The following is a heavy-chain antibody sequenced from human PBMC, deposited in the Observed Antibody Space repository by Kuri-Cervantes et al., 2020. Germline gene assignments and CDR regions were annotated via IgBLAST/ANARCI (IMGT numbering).Heavy chain of an antibody. J-gene: IGHJ4*02. V-gene: IGHV3-33*01. CDR1: GFTFSSYG. Sequence: LSLTCAASGFTFSSYGMHWVRQAPGKGLEWVAVIWYDGSNKYYADSVKGRFTISRDNSKNTLYLQMNSLRAEDTAVYYCARSRRMYGDYRGIFDYWGQGTLVTVSS. D-gene: IGHD4-17*01. CDR3: ARSRRMYGDYRGIFDY. CDR2: IWYDGSNK.